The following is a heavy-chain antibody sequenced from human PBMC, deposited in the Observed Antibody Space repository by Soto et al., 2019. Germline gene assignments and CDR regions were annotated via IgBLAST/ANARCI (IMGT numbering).Heavy chain of an antibody. CDR1: GGSISSYY. Sequence: QVQLQESGPGLVKPSETLSLTCTVSGGSISSYYWSWIRQPPGKGLEWIGYIYYSGSTNYNPSLMSRVTISGDTSKHQFPLTLSSVTAADTAVYACERCAGWAFDIWGQGTMGTVSS. J-gene: IGHJ3*02. CDR3: ERCAGWAFDI. V-gene: IGHV4-59*08. CDR2: IYYSGST.